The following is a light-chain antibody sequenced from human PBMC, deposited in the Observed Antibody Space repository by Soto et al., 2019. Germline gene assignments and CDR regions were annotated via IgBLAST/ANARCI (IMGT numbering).Light chain of an antibody. Sequence: QSVLTQPASVSGSPGQSITISCTGTSSDVGSYNLVSWYQQHPGKAPKLMIYEGSKRPSGVSNRFSGSKSGNTASLTISGLQAEDEADYCCCSYAGSNTYVFGTGTQLTVL. CDR1: SSDVGSYNL. CDR3: CSYAGSNTYV. J-gene: IGLJ1*01. CDR2: EGS. V-gene: IGLV2-23*01.